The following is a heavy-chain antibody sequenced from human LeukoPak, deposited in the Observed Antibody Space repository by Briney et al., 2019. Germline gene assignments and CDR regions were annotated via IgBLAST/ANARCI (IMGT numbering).Heavy chain of an antibody. V-gene: IGHV3-23*01. D-gene: IGHD6-13*01. CDR3: AKANRYSSNWPNWFDP. CDR1: GFTFSSYA. CDR2: ISGSGGST. J-gene: IGHJ5*02. Sequence: GGSLRLSCAASGFTFSSYAMSWVRQAPGKGLEWVSAISGSGGSTYYADSVKGRFTISRDNSKNTLYLQMNSLRAEDTAVYYCAKANRYSSNWPNWFDPWGQGTLVTVSS.